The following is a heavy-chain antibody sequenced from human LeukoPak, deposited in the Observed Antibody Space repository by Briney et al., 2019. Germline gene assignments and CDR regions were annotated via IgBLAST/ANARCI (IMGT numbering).Heavy chain of an antibody. V-gene: IGHV3-23*01. CDR1: GFTFSTYA. CDR3: AKDWYDY. D-gene: IGHD6-13*01. CDR2: IGGSGSYT. J-gene: IGHJ4*02. Sequence: GGSLRLSCAASGFTFSTYAMIWVRQAPGKGLEWVSVIGGSGSYTYYADSVKGRFTISRENSKDTLYLQMNSLRPKDTAVYSCAKDWYDYGGRGTL.